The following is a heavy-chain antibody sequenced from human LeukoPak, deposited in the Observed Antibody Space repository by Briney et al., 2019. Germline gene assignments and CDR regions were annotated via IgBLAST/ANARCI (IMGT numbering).Heavy chain of an antibody. CDR2: ISHDGSNK. Sequence: GGSLRLSCAASGFTLSRHPIFWVRQAPGKGLEWVAVISHDGSNKYYADSVKGRFTISRDNSKNTLYLQMYSLRAEDTAVYYCAKESTSYYYDSSGYYYLDYWGQGTLVTVSS. D-gene: IGHD3-22*01. CDR1: GFTLSRHP. J-gene: IGHJ4*02. CDR3: AKESTSYYYDSSGYYYLDY. V-gene: IGHV3-30*04.